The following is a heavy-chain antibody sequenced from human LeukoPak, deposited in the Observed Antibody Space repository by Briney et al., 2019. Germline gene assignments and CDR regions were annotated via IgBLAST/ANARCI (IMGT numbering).Heavy chain of an antibody. V-gene: IGHV3-64*01. CDR3: ARGASGKYDY. Sequence: GGSLRLSCEASGFIFSSFAMHWVRQAPGKGLEYVSATTSNGGSTYYGNSVKGRFTISRDNSKNTLYLQMGSLRAEDMAVYYRARGASGKYDYWGQGTLVTVSS. J-gene: IGHJ4*02. CDR1: GFIFSSFA. CDR2: TTSNGGST. D-gene: IGHD1-26*01.